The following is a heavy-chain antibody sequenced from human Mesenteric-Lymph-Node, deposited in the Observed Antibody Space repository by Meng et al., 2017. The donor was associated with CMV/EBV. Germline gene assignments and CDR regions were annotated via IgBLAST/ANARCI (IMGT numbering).Heavy chain of an antibody. V-gene: IGHV3-23*01. CDR3: ARDSWELLYYYYGMDV. J-gene: IGHJ6*02. Sequence: GESLKISCAASGFTFSSYAMSWVRQAPGKGLEWVSAISGSGGSTYYADSAKGRFTISRDNSKNTLYLQMNSLRAEDTAVYYCARDSWELLYYYYGMDVWGQGTTVTVSS. CDR1: GFTFSSYA. D-gene: IGHD1-26*01. CDR2: ISGSGGST.